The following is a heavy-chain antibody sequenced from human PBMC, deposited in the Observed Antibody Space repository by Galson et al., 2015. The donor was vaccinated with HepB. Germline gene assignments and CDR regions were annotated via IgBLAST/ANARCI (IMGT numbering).Heavy chain of an antibody. Sequence: SLRLSCAASGFTFSSYAMHWVRQAPGKGLEWVAVISYDGRNKYYADSVKGRFTISRDNSKNTLYLQMNSLRAEDTAVYYCAREVVPAENWFDPWGQGTLVTVSS. CDR2: ISYDGRNK. CDR3: AREVVPAENWFDP. CDR1: GFTFSSYA. J-gene: IGHJ5*02. D-gene: IGHD2-2*01. V-gene: IGHV3-30*04.